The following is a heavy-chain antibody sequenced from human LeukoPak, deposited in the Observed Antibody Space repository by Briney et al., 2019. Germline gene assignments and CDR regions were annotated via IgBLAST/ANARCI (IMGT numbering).Heavy chain of an antibody. V-gene: IGHV3-53*04. J-gene: IGHJ4*02. CDR2: IYSGGST. CDR3: AKKPFPPTEIQTNFDY. CDR1: GFTVSSNY. D-gene: IGHD1-1*01. Sequence: GGSLRLSCAASGFTVSSNYMSWVRQAPGKGLEWVSVIYSGGSTYYADSVKGRFTISRHNSKNTLYLQMNSLRAEDTAVYYCAKKPFPPTEIQTNFDYWGQGTLVTVSS.